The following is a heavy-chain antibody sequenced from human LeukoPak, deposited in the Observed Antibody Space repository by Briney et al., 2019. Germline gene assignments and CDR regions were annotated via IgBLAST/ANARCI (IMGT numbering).Heavy chain of an antibody. CDR2: INHSGST. J-gene: IGHJ4*02. CDR3: ARAPRAARAYFDY. Sequence: PSETLSLTCAVYGGSFSGYHWSWIRQPPGKGLEWIGEINHSGSTNYNPSLKSRVTISVDTSKNQFSLKLSSVTAADTAVYYCARAPRAARAYFDYWGQGTLVTVSS. D-gene: IGHD6-6*01. V-gene: IGHV4-34*01. CDR1: GGSFSGYH.